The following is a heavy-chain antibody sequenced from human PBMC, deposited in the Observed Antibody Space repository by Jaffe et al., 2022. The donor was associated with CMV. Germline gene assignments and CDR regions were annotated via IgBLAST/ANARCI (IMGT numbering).Heavy chain of an antibody. Sequence: QVQLVQSGAEVKKPGASVKVSCKASGYTFTSYYMHWVRQAPGQGLEWMGIINPSGGSTSYAQKFQGRVTMTRDTSTSTVYMELSSLRSEDTAVYYCARDRPQTPPYYYDSSGYYSDAFDIWGQGTMVTVSS. CDR2: INPSGGST. CDR1: GYTFTSYY. J-gene: IGHJ3*02. CDR3: ARDRPQTPPYYYDSSGYYSDAFDI. V-gene: IGHV1-46*01. D-gene: IGHD3-22*01.